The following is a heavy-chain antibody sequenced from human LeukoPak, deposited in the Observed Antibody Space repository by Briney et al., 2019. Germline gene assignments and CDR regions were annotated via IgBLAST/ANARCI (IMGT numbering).Heavy chain of an antibody. CDR3: ARTGSTVTMLYPFDH. CDR2: IYYSGST. D-gene: IGHD4-17*01. Sequence: SETLSLTCTVSGGSLRSYYWSWIRQPPGEGLEWIGYIYYSGSTNYNPSLKSRVSISVDTSKNQFSLKLSSVTAADTAVYYCARTGSTVTMLYPFDHWGQGTLVTVSS. J-gene: IGHJ4*02. V-gene: IGHV4-59*01. CDR1: GGSLRSYY.